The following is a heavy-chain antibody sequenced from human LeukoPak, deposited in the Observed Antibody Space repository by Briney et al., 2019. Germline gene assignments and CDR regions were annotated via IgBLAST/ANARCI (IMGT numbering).Heavy chain of an antibody. V-gene: IGHV1-46*01. CDR1: GYTFTSYY. J-gene: IGHJ6*03. CDR2: INPSGGST. Sequence: GASVKVSCKASGYTFTSYYMHWVRQAPGQGLEWMGIINPSGGSTSYAQKFQGRVAMTRDMSTSTVYMEPSSLRSEDTAVYYCAREDNYGDYVSFYYYYYMDVWGKGTTVTVSS. D-gene: IGHD4-17*01. CDR3: AREDNYGDYVSFYYYYYMDV.